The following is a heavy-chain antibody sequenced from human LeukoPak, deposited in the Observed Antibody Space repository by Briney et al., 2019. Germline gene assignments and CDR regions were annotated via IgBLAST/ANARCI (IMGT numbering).Heavy chain of an antibody. CDR3: ARGGAAINRDDAFDI. CDR1: GGSISSYY. V-gene: IGHV4-4*07. D-gene: IGHD2-2*02. J-gene: IGHJ3*02. CDR2: IYTSGST. Sequence: SETLSLTCTVSGGSISSYYWSWIRQPAGKGLEWIGRIYTSGSTNYNPSLKSRVTMSVDTSKNQFSLKLSSVTAADTAVYYCARGGAAINRDDAFDIWGQGTMVTVSS.